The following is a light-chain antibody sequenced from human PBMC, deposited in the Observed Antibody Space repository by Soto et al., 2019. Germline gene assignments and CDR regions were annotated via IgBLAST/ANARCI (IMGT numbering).Light chain of an antibody. CDR3: LQRSNLPWA. J-gene: IGKJ1*01. CDR2: SAS. V-gene: IGKV1-17*01. Sequence: PSSLSASVGDSVTISCRASQSISRYLNWYQQKPGKAPKLLIFSASGLQSGVPSRFSGSGSGTEFTLTISSLQPEDFATYFCLQRSNLPWAFGQGTKVDIK. CDR1: QSISRY.